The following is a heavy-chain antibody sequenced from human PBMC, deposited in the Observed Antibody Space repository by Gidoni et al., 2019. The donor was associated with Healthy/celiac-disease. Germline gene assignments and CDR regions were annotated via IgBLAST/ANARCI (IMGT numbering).Heavy chain of an antibody. CDR2: ISWNSGSI. Sequence: EVQLVESGGGLVQPGRSLRLSCAASGFTFDDYAMQRVRQAPGKGLEWVSGISWNSGSIGYADSVKGRFTISRDNAKNSLYLQMNSLRAEDTALYYCAKEAFYDSSGYYSDYYYYGMDVWGQGTTVTVSS. CDR3: AKEAFYDSSGYYSDYYYYGMDV. CDR1: GFTFDDYA. V-gene: IGHV3-9*01. D-gene: IGHD3-22*01. J-gene: IGHJ6*02.